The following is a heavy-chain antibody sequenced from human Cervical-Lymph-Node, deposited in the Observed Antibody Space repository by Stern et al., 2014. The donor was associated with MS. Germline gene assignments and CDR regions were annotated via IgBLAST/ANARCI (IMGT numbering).Heavy chain of an antibody. V-gene: IGHV5-51*01. CDR3: ARQTTAWASDV. D-gene: IGHD1-14*01. Sequence: EVQLKESGAELIRPGESLKISCKGSGFKFSIYWIAWVRQMPGKGLEWMGIIYPGDSETRYSPSFQGQVTMSADKSTSTAYLQWSSLNASDAAMYFCARQTTAWASDVWGQGTLVTVSS. CDR2: IYPGDSET. CDR1: GFKFSIYW. J-gene: IGHJ4*02.